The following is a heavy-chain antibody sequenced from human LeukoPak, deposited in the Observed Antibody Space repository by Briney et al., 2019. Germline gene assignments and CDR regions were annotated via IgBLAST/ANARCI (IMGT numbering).Heavy chain of an antibody. CDR3: ARKLRLGGNWFDP. V-gene: IGHV1-69*13. J-gene: IGHJ5*02. D-gene: IGHD1-26*01. CDR2: IIPISGTT. CDR1: GGTFTSYA. Sequence: SVKVSCKTSGGTFTSYAITRVRQAPGQGLEWMGKIIPISGTTNYAQKFQGRVTFTADESTSTAYIELSSLRSEDTALYYCARKLRLGGNWFDPWGQGTLVTVSS.